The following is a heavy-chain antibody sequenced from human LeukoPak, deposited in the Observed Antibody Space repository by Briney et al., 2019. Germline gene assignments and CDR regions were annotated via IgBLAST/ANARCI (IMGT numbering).Heavy chain of an antibody. CDR3: ASGRRAYCGGDCYSADY. Sequence: GGSLRLSCAASGFTFSSYGMHWVRQAPGKGLEWVALISYDGSTKYYADSVKGRFTISRDNSKNTLYLQMNSLRPEDTAVYYCASGRRAYCGGDCYSADYWGQGTLVIVSS. V-gene: IGHV3-30*03. D-gene: IGHD2-21*02. CDR2: ISYDGSTK. CDR1: GFTFSSYG. J-gene: IGHJ4*02.